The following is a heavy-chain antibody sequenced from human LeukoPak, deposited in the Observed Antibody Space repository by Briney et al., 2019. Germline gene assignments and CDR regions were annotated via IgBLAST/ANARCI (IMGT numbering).Heavy chain of an antibody. J-gene: IGHJ4*02. CDR3: ARVVRYSSGPLTDLLPYYFDY. CDR2: INAGNGNT. D-gene: IGHD6-19*01. CDR1: GYTFTSYA. Sequence: ASVKVSCTASGYTFTSYAMHWVRQAPGQRLEWMGWINAGNGNTKYSQEFQGRVTITRDTSASAVYMELSSLRSDDMAVYYCARVVRYSSGPLTDLLPYYFDYWGQGTLVTVSS. V-gene: IGHV1-3*03.